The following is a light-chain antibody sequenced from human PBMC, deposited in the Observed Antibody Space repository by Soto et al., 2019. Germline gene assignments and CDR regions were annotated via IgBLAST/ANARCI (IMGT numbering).Light chain of an antibody. CDR2: RAS. CDR1: QNINNW. Sequence: DIQMTQSPSTLSASVGDRVIITCRASQNINNWLAWYQQKPGKAPKLLIYRASSLENGVPSRFSGRGSGTDFIFTITSLQSDDFATYYCQQYSSDSTFGHGTKVEIK. CDR3: QQYSSDST. V-gene: IGKV1-5*03. J-gene: IGKJ1*01.